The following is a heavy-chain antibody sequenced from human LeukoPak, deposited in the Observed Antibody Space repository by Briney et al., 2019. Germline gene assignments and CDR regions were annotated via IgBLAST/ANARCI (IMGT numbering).Heavy chain of an antibody. CDR1: GGSFSGYY. CDR3: ARGRGYSQRYFDL. Sequence: PSETLSLTCAVHGGSFSGYYWSWIRQPPGKGLEWIGEINHSGSTNHNPSLKSRVTISVDTSKNQFSLKLSSVTAADAAVYYCARGRGYSQRYFDLWGRGTLVTVSS. J-gene: IGHJ2*01. V-gene: IGHV4-34*01. D-gene: IGHD6-13*01. CDR2: INHSGST.